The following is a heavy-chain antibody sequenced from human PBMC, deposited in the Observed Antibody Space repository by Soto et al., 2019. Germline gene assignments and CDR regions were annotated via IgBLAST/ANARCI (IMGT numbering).Heavy chain of an antibody. J-gene: IGHJ5*02. V-gene: IGHV3-74*01. D-gene: IGHD1-26*01. CDR2: VNPDGSTT. CDR3: AKVASGSYDWFDP. Sequence: EVQLVESGGGLVQPGGSLRLSCAASKFSFSGYWMHWVRQAPGKGLMWVSRVNPDGSTTTYADSVKGRFTISRDNAKNMVFLQMNSLRADDTAVYYCAKVASGSYDWFDPWGQGTLVTVSS. CDR1: KFSFSGYW.